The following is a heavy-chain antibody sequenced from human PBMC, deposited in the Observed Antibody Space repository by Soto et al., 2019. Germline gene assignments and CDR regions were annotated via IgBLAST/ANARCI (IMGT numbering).Heavy chain of an antibody. Sequence: GESLKIFCKGSVYSFAGYWITWVRQKPGKGLEWMGRIDPSDSQTYYSPSFRGHVTISVTKSITTVFLQWSSLRASDTAMYYCARQIYDSDTGPNFQYYFDSWGQGTPVTVSS. CDR3: ARQIYDSDTGPNFQYYFDS. V-gene: IGHV5-10-1*01. CDR1: VYSFAGYW. J-gene: IGHJ4*02. D-gene: IGHD3-22*01. CDR2: IDPSDSQT.